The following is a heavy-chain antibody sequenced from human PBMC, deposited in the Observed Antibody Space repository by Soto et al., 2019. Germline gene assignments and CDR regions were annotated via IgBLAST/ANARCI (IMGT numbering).Heavy chain of an antibody. D-gene: IGHD2-15*01. J-gene: IGHJ6*02. V-gene: IGHV4-59*01. CDR3: ARDIVYNGMDV. CDR1: GSSISSYY. Sequence: QVQLQESGPGLVKPSETLSLTCTVSGSSISSYYWSWIRQPPGKGLEWIGYIYYSGSTNYNPSLKSRVTISVDTSKNQFSLKLSSVTAADTAVYYCARDIVYNGMDVWGQGTTVTVSS. CDR2: IYYSGST.